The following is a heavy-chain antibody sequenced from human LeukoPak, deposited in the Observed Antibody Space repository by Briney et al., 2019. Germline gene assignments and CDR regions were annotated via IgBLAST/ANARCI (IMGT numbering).Heavy chain of an antibody. Sequence: SETLSLTCTVSGGSISSYYWSWIRQPPGKGLEWIGYIYYSGSTNYNPSLKSRVTISVDTSKNQFSLKLSSVTAADTAVYYCAREGCSSTSCYHWFDPWGQGTLVTVSS. V-gene: IGHV4-59*01. J-gene: IGHJ5*02. CDR1: GGSISSYY. CDR3: AREGCSSTSCYHWFDP. CDR2: IYYSGST. D-gene: IGHD2-2*01.